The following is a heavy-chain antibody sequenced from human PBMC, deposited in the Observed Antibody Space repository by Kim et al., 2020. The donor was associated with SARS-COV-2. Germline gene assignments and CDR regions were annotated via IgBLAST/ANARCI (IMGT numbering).Heavy chain of an antibody. Sequence: GESLKISCKASGYDFSNFWIGWVRQMPGKGLEWMGIIYPGDSDTRYSPSFQGQVTISADMSISTAYLQWDSLKASDTAIYYCAKNNYDILTGYQFYYYGMDVWGQGTTVTVSS. J-gene: IGHJ6*02. D-gene: IGHD3-9*01. CDR2: IYPGDSDT. V-gene: IGHV5-51*01. CDR3: AKNNYDILTGYQFYYYGMDV. CDR1: GYDFSNFW.